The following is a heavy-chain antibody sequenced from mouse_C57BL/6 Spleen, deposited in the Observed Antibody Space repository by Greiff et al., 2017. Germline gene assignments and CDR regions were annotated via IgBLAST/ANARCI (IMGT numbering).Heavy chain of an antibody. CDR1: GYTFTEYT. CDR2: FYPGSGSI. J-gene: IGHJ4*01. Sequence: QVQLKQSGAELVKPGASVKLSCKASGYTFTEYTIHWVKQRSGQGLEWIGWFYPGSGSIKYNEKFKDKATLTADKSSSAVYMELSRLTSEGAAVYFCARHEDKGYDYDGGAMDYWGQGTSVTVSS. D-gene: IGHD2-4*01. V-gene: IGHV1-62-2*01. CDR3: ARHEDKGYDYDGGAMDY.